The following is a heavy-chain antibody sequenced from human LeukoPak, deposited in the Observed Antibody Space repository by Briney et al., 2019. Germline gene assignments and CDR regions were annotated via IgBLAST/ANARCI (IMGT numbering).Heavy chain of an antibody. J-gene: IGHJ4*02. CDR2: MNPNSGHT. Sequence: ASVKVSCKASGYTFTSYDIIWVRQASGQGLEWMGWMNPNSGHTGYAQKFQGRVTMTRTTFISTAYMELTSLTSEDSAVYYCARSIVGVRKRNDYWGQGTLVTVSS. V-gene: IGHV1-8*01. CDR3: ARSIVGVRKRNDY. CDR1: GYTFTSYD. D-gene: IGHD1-26*01.